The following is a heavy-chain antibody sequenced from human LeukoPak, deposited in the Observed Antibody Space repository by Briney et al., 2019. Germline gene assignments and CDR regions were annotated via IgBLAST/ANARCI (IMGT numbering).Heavy chain of an antibody. D-gene: IGHD1-14*01. J-gene: IGHJ4*02. CDR2: LSGSGAST. CDR3: AKNHYNTDSYSYN. CDR1: GFTFTPYA. Sequence: GGSLRLSCAASGFTFTPYAMSWVRQAPGKGLQWVSALSGSGASTYYADSVKGRFTISRDNSKNTVYLQMNSLRAEDTAVYYCAKNHYNTDSYSYNWGQGTLVTVSS. V-gene: IGHV3-23*01.